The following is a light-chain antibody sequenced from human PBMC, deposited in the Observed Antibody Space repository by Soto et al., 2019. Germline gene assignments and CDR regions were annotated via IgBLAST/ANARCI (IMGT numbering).Light chain of an antibody. CDR2: EVT. J-gene: IGLJ3*02. Sequence: QSALTQPPSASGSPGQSVTISCTGTSSDVGAYKYVCWNQQYPGKAPKLMIYEVTKRPSGVPDRFSGSKSGNTASLTVSGLQAEDETDYYCTSYVGNDIWVFGGGTKVTVL. V-gene: IGLV2-8*01. CDR1: SSDVGAYKY. CDR3: TSYVGNDIWV.